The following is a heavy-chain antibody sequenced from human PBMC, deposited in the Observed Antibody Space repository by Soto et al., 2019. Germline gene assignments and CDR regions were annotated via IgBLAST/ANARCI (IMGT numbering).Heavy chain of an antibody. Sequence: QVQLQQWGAGLLKPSETLSLTCAVYGGSFSGYYWSWIRQPPGKGLEWIGEINHSGSTNYNPSLKSRVTISVDTSKNQCSLKLSSVTAADTAVYYCATNYDFWSGPRDYWGQGTLVPVSS. D-gene: IGHD3-3*01. J-gene: IGHJ4*02. CDR2: INHSGST. CDR3: ATNYDFWSGPRDY. CDR1: GGSFSGYY. V-gene: IGHV4-34*01.